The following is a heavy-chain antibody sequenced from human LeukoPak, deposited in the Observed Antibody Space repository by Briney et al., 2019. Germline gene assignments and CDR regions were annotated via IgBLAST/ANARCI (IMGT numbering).Heavy chain of an antibody. Sequence: GGSLRLSCAASGFTFSNAWMSWVRQAPGKGLEWVGRIKSKTDGGTTDYAAPVKGRFTISRDDSKNTLYLQMNSLKTEDTAVYYCTTDFWSGYSYYYYYYMDVWGKGTTVTVSS. CDR2: IKSKTDGGTT. V-gene: IGHV3-15*01. J-gene: IGHJ6*03. CDR3: TTDFWSGYSYYYYYYMDV. CDR1: GFTFSNAW. D-gene: IGHD3-3*01.